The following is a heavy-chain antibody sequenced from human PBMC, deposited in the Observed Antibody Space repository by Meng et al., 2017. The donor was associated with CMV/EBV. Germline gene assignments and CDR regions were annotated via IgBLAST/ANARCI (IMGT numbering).Heavy chain of an antibody. CDR1: GYTFTSYG. Sequence: ASVKVSCKASGYTFTSYGISWVRQAPGQGLEWMGWISAYNGNTNYAQKLQGSVTMTTDTSTSTAYMELRSLRSHATAVYYCARDAVVDNWKHYYYYGMDVWGQGTTVTVSS. V-gene: IGHV1-18*01. D-gene: IGHD1-20*01. CDR2: ISAYNGNT. CDR3: ARDAVVDNWKHYYYYGMDV. J-gene: IGHJ6*02.